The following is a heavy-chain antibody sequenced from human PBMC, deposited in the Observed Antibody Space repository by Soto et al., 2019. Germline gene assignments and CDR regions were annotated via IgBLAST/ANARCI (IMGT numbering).Heavy chain of an antibody. J-gene: IGHJ3*01. CDR3: ARKVEAR. Sequence: GGSLRLSCEVSGFSFSDYEINWFRQAPGKGLEWLSHISSTSSPTYYADSVKGRFTISRDNANKLLYLQMRSLRGEDTAVYYCARKVEARWGQGTMVTVSS. CDR1: GFSFSDYE. V-gene: IGHV3-48*03. CDR2: ISSTSSPT.